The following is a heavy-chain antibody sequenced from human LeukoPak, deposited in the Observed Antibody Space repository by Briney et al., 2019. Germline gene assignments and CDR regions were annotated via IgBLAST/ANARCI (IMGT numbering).Heavy chain of an antibody. V-gene: IGHV4-39*01. Sequence: SETLSLTCTVSGGSISSSNYYWGWIRQPPGKGLEWIGSIYNSGTTYYNPSLKSRVTISVDTSKNQFSLKLSSVTAADTAVYYCARHGICMDFDYWGQGTLVTVSS. D-gene: IGHD3-10*01. J-gene: IGHJ4*02. CDR1: GGSISSSNYY. CDR2: IYNSGTT. CDR3: ARHGICMDFDY.